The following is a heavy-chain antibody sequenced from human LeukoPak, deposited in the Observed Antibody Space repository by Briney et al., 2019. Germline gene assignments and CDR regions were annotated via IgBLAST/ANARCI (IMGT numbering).Heavy chain of an antibody. Sequence: SQTLSLTCAISGDSFFSNSSWNWIRQSPSRGLEWLGRTYYRSKWYNDYAVSVKSRITINPDTSKNQFSLQLNSVTPEDTAVYYCASSTLYSSGWYGIWGQGTLVTVSS. D-gene: IGHD6-19*01. CDR1: GDSFFSNSS. CDR2: TYYRSKWYN. CDR3: ASSTLYSSGWYGI. V-gene: IGHV6-1*01. J-gene: IGHJ4*02.